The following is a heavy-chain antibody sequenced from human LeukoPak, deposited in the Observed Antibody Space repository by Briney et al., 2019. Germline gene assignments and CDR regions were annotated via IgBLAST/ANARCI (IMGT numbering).Heavy chain of an antibody. V-gene: IGHV3-49*03. D-gene: IGHD4-23*01. Sequence: PGGSLRLSCTASGFTFGDYAMSWFRQAPGKGLEGVGFIRSKAYGGTTEYAASVKGRFTISRDDPKSIAYLQMNSLKTEDTAVYYCTRAVVNASDIWGQGTMVTVSS. CDR2: IRSKAYGGTT. J-gene: IGHJ3*02. CDR1: GFTFGDYA. CDR3: TRAVVNASDI.